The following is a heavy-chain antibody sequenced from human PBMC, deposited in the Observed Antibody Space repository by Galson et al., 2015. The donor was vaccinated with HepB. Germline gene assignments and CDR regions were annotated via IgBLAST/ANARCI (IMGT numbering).Heavy chain of an antibody. J-gene: IGHJ4*02. V-gene: IGHV3-30*18. CDR1: GFTFSSYG. Sequence: SLRLSCAASGFTFSSYGMHWVRQAPGKGLEWVAVISYDGSNKYYADPVKGRFTISRDNSKNTLYLQMNSLRAEDTAVYYCAKDHPAWELLWLFDYWGQGTLVTVSS. D-gene: IGHD1-26*01. CDR2: ISYDGSNK. CDR3: AKDHPAWELLWLFDY.